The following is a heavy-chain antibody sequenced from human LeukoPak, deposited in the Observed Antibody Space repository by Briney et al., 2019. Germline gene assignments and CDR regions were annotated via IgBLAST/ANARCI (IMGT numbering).Heavy chain of an antibody. J-gene: IGHJ5*02. D-gene: IGHD3-10*01. Sequence: GASVKVSCKASGYTFTGYYMHWVRQAPGKGLEWMGGFDPEDGETIYAQKFQGRVTMTEDTSTDTAYMVLSSLRSEDTAVYYCATVPLGFGESNWFDPWGQGTLVTVSS. CDR1: GYTFTGYY. CDR3: ATVPLGFGESNWFDP. V-gene: IGHV1-24*01. CDR2: FDPEDGET.